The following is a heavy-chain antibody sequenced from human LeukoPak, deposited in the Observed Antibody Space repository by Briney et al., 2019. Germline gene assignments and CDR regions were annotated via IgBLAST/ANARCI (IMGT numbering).Heavy chain of an antibody. Sequence: RASVKVSCKASGYTFTGYYMHLVRQAPGQGLEWMGRINPNSGGTNYAQKFQGRVTMTRDTSISTAYMELSRMKSDDTAVYYCEREGGAYCSTTICSFEKYNWFDPWGQGTLVTVSS. J-gene: IGHJ5*02. CDR2: INPNSGGT. D-gene: IGHD2-2*01. CDR3: EREGGAYCSTTICSFEKYNWFDP. CDR1: GYTFTGYY. V-gene: IGHV1-2*06.